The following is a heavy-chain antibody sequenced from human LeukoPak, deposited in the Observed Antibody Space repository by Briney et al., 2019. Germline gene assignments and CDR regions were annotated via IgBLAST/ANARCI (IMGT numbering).Heavy chain of an antibody. V-gene: IGHV3-21*01. CDR1: GFTFSSQS. CDR2: VSSSSSYI. CDR3: ARDGIAGAYFDY. J-gene: IGHJ4*02. D-gene: IGHD2-21*01. Sequence: GGSLRLSCAASGFTFSSQSMNWVRQAPGKGLEWVSSVSSSSSYISYADSVKGRFTISRDNAKNSLCLQMNSLRAEDTAVYYCARDGIAGAYFDYWGQGTLVTVSS.